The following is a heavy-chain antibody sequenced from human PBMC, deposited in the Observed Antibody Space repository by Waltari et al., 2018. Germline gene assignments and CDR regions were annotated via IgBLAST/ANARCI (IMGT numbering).Heavy chain of an antibody. V-gene: IGHV3-74*01. CDR3: AREPSPDSSGYFYYYMDV. CDR1: GFTFRSYW. Sequence: EVQLVESGGGLVQPGGSLGLSCAAPGFTFRSYWLLGSRQVPGQGPVWVSRINSDGSGTIYADSVKGRFTISRDNAKNTLYLQLNSLRVEDTAVYYCAREPSPDSSGYFYYYMDVWGKGTTVTVSS. J-gene: IGHJ6*03. D-gene: IGHD3-22*01. CDR2: INSDGSGT.